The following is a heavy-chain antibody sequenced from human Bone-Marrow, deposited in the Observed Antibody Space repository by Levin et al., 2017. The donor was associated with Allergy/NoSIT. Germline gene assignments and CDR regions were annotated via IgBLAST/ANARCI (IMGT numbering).Heavy chain of an antibody. CDR3: ASPREYCVTTTACYIAFEL. CDR1: GLSFSDYS. CDR2: ISSGGSYI. D-gene: IGHD2-2*02. Sequence: PGGSLRLSCVGSGLSFSDYSLNWVRQAPGKGLEWVASISSGGSYIFYAESMKGRFTISRDNAKNSLYLQMDSLNVEDAGVYFCASPREYCVTTTACYIAFELWGQGTKVSVSS. J-gene: IGHJ3*01. V-gene: IGHV3-21*01.